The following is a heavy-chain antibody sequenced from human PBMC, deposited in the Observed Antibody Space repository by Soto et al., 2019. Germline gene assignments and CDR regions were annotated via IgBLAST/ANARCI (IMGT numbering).Heavy chain of an antibody. V-gene: IGHV4-4*02. CDR2: VFHSGST. Sequence: SETLSLTCVVSGTSISSHNWWSWVRQSPGQGWEWIGEVFHSGSTNYNPSLQSRVTVSIDNSRNQFSLTLNSVTAADTALYFCARGTTNGNWFDPWGQGILVTVSS. CDR1: GTSISSHNW. D-gene: IGHD1-7*01. CDR3: ARGTTNGNWFDP. J-gene: IGHJ5*02.